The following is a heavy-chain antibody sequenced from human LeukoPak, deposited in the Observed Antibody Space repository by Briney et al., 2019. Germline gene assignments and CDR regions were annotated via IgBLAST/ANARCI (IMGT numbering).Heavy chain of an antibody. V-gene: IGHV3-21*01. CDR2: ISSSSSYI. Sequence: PGGSLRLSCAASGFTFSSYSMNWVRQAPGKGLEWVSSISSSSSYIYYADSVKGRFTISRDNAKNSLYLQMNSLRAEDTAVYYCASDIRYFDWLPEYYFDYWGQGTLVTVSS. CDR3: ASDIRYFDWLPEYYFDY. D-gene: IGHD3-9*01. J-gene: IGHJ4*02. CDR1: GFTFSSYS.